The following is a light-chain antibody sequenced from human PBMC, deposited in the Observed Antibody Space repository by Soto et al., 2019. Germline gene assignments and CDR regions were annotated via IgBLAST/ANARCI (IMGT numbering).Light chain of an antibody. CDR1: QSVVEN. J-gene: IGKJ5*01. CDR3: QQYDKWPPIT. CDR2: RAS. V-gene: IGKV3-15*01. Sequence: EVVLTQSPATLSVSPGERATLSCRASQSVVENLAWYQQKPGQAPRLLIYRASTRATGVPDRFSGAGSGPEFALTIRSPQSEDFAVYYCQQYDKWPPITFGQGTRLEVK.